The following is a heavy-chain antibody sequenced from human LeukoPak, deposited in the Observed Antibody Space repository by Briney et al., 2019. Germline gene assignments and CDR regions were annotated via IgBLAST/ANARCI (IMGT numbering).Heavy chain of an antibody. Sequence: SGGSLRLSCAASGFTFSSYSMNWVRQAPGKGLEWLSYISGSSSTIYYADSVKGRFTISRDNAKNSLYLQMDSLRAEDTAVYYCAREPLGYCSGSTCYYFYMDFWGKGTTVTVSS. CDR2: ISGSSSTI. CDR1: GFTFSSYS. CDR3: AREPLGYCSGSTCYYFYMDF. D-gene: IGHD2-15*01. J-gene: IGHJ6*03. V-gene: IGHV3-48*04.